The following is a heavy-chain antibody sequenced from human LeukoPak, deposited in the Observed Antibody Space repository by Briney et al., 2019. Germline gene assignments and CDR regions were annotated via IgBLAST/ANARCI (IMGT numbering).Heavy chain of an antibody. J-gene: IGHJ4*02. D-gene: IGHD3-9*01. Sequence: SETLSLTCAVYGGSFSGYYWSWIRQPPGKGLEWIGEINHSGSTNYNPSLKSRVTISVGTSKNQFSLNLRSATAADTAVYYCARGDILTGYSYWGQGTLVTVSS. CDR2: INHSGST. CDR3: ARGDILTGYSY. V-gene: IGHV4-34*01. CDR1: GGSFSGYY.